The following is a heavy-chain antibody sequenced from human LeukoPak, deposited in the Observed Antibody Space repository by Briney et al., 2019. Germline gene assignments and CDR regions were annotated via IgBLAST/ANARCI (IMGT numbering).Heavy chain of an antibody. CDR1: GYTFTGYY. J-gene: IGHJ5*02. D-gene: IGHD3-22*01. CDR3: AHGSYYDSSGYEFDP. V-gene: IGHV1-2*06. CDR2: INPNSGGT. Sequence: ASVKVSCKASGYTFTGYYMHWVRQAPGQGLEWMGRINPNSGGTNYAQKLQGRVTMTRDTSISTAYMELSRLSSDDTAVYYCAHGSYYDSSGYEFDPWGQGTLVTVSS.